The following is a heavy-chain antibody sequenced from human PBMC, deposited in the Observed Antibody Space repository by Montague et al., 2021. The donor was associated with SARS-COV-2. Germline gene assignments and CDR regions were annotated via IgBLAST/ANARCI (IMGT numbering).Heavy chain of an antibody. J-gene: IGHJ6*02. CDR3: ARLPSSWDYYYYYGLDV. V-gene: IGHV4-59*01. CDR2: IYYSGSA. Sequence: SETLSLTCTVSGGSISSYYWSWIRRPPGKGLEWIGYIYYSGSATYNPSLKSRLTMSVHTSENQLSLKLSSVTAADTAVYYCARLPSSWDYYYYYGLDVWGQGTTVTVSS. D-gene: IGHD6-13*01. CDR1: GGSISSYY.